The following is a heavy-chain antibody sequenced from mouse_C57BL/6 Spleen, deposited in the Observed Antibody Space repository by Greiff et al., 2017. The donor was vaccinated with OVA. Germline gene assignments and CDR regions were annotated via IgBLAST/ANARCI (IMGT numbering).Heavy chain of an antibody. V-gene: IGHV5-12*01. CDR3: ARRSITTDWYFDV. Sequence: EVKLVESGGGLVQPGGSLKLSRAASGFTFSDHYMYWVRQTPEKRPEWVAYISNGGGRTYYPDNVKGRFTISRDNAKNTLYLQMSRLKSEDTAMYYCARRSITTDWYFDVWGTGTTVTVSS. CDR1: GFTFSDHY. J-gene: IGHJ1*03. CDR2: ISNGGGRT. D-gene: IGHD1-1*01.